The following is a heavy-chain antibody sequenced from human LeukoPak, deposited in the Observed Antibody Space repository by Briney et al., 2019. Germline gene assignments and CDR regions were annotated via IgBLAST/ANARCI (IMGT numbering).Heavy chain of an antibody. CDR1: GYTFTSYG. V-gene: IGHV1-18*01. J-gene: IGHJ6*03. CDR3: ARSQDEYYYDSSGYYPRHYYYMDV. Sequence: ASVKVSCKASGYTFTSYGISWVRQAPGQGLEWMGWISAYDGNTNYAQKLQGRVTMTTDTSTSTAYMELRSLRSDDTAVYYCARSQDEYYYDSSGYYPRHYYYMDVWGKGTTVTISS. D-gene: IGHD3-22*01. CDR2: ISAYDGNT.